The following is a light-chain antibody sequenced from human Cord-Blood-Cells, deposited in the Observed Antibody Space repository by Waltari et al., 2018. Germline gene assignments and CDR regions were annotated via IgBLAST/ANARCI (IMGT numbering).Light chain of an antibody. CDR3: QQYDNLPT. J-gene: IGKJ4*01. CDR2: DAT. V-gene: IGKV1-33*01. CDR1: KDHSNY. Sequence: DIPMTQSTSSLSATVGDRVTITCQAIKDHSNYLNWYQQKLGKAPKLLIYDATNLEPGVPSRFSGSGSGTDVTFTISSLQPEDMATYYCQQYDNLPTFGGGTKVGIK.